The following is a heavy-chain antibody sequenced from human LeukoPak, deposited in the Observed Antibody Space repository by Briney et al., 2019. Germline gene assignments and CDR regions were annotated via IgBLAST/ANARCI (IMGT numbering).Heavy chain of an antibody. CDR2: IYHSGST. CDR3: ASGIIAAAGTTWFDP. J-gene: IGHJ5*02. Sequence: SETLSLTCTVSGGSISSYYWSWIRQPPGKGLEWIGYIYHSGSTYYNPSLKSRVTISVDRSKNQFSLKLSSVTAADTAVYYCASGIIAAAGTTWFDPWGQGTLVTVSS. CDR1: GGSISSYY. D-gene: IGHD6-13*01. V-gene: IGHV4-59*12.